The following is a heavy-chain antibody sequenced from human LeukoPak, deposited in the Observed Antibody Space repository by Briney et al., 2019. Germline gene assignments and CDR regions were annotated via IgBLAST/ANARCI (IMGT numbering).Heavy chain of an antibody. Sequence: PGGSLRLSCAASGVTFSNAWMSWVRQAPGKGLEWVGRIKRQHNGGTTDYAAPVKGRFTISIHDSKNTLYLQLSRLLLGDTPLYYCKTWTGGVVVTNWGQGTLVTVSS. J-gene: IGHJ4*02. CDR3: KTWTGGVVVTN. CDR1: GVTFSNAW. D-gene: IGHD2-2*01. CDR2: IKRQHNGGTT. V-gene: IGHV3-15*05.